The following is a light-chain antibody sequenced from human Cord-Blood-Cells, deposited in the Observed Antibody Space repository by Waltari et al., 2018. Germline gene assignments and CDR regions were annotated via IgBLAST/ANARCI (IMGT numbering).Light chain of an antibody. CDR1: QSVSSY. CDR3: QQRSNWPMYT. V-gene: IGKV3-11*01. Sequence: EIVLTQSPATLSLPPGERVTLSCRASQSVSSYLAWYQQKPGQAPRLPIYDASNRATGIPARFSGSGSGTDFTLTISSLEPEDFAVYYCQQRSNWPMYTFGQGTKLEIK. CDR2: DAS. J-gene: IGKJ2*01.